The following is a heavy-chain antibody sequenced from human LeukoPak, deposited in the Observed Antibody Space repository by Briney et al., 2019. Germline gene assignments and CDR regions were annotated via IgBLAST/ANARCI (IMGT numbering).Heavy chain of an antibody. CDR2: IYSGGST. V-gene: IGHV3-53*04. CDR3: ASQNGGGMDV. J-gene: IGHJ6*02. Sequence: GGSLRLSCAASGFTVSSNYMSWVRQAPGKGLEWASVIYSGGSTYYADSVKSRFTISRHNSKNTLYLQMNSLRAEDTAVYYCASQNGGGMDVWGQGTTVTVSS. CDR1: GFTVSSNY.